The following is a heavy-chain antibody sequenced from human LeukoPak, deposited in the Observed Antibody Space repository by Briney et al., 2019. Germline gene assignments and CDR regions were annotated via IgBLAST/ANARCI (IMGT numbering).Heavy chain of an antibody. CDR3: ARLVGTIFGVVTHQYYYYYMDV. J-gene: IGHJ6*03. Sequence: SETLSLTCTVSGGSISSSSYYWGWIRQPPGKGLEWIGGIYYSGSTYYNPSLKSRVTISVDTSKNQFSLKLSSVTAADTAVYYCARLVGTIFGVVTHQYYYYYMDVWGKGTTVTVSS. CDR2: IYYSGST. D-gene: IGHD3-3*01. V-gene: IGHV4-39*01. CDR1: GGSISSSSYY.